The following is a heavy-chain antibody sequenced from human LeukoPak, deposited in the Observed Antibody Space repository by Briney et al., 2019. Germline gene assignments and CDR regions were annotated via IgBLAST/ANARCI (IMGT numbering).Heavy chain of an antibody. D-gene: IGHD3-10*01. J-gene: IGHJ4*02. Sequence: GGSLRLSCAASGFTVSSNYMSWVRQAPGKGLEWVSVIYSGGNTYYADSVKGRFTISRDNSKNTLYLQMNSLRAEDTAVYYCAGGHHSESYKADYWGQGTLVTVSS. CDR3: AGGHHSESYKADY. CDR2: IYSGGNT. V-gene: IGHV3-53*01. CDR1: GFTVSSNY.